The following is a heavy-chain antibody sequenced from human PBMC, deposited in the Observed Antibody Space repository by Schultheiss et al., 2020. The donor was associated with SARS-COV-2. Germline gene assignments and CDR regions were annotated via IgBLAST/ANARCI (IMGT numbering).Heavy chain of an antibody. J-gene: IGHJ6*02. CDR1: GYSFTSYW. Sequence: GESLKISCKGSGYSFTSYWIGWVRQMPGKGLEWMGIIYPGDSDTRYSPSFQGQVTISADKSISTAYLQWSSLKASDTAMYYCARALRSSSWYGGYYYYGMDVWGQGTTVTVSS. D-gene: IGHD6-13*01. CDR3: ARALRSSSWYGGYYYYGMDV. V-gene: IGHV5-51*01. CDR2: IYPGDSDT.